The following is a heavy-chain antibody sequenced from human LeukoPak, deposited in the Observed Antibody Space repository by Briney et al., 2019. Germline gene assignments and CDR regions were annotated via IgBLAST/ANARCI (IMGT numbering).Heavy chain of an antibody. D-gene: IGHD6-19*01. Sequence: PGGSLRLSCAASGFTVSSNYMSWVRQAPGKGLEWVSVIYSGGSTYYADSVKGRFTISRDNSKNTLYLQMNSLRAEDTAVYYCAREIYSSAWSAPTSYYGMDVWGQGTTVTVSS. V-gene: IGHV3-66*02. CDR3: AREIYSSAWSAPTSYYGMDV. CDR2: IYSGGST. J-gene: IGHJ6*02. CDR1: GFTVSSNY.